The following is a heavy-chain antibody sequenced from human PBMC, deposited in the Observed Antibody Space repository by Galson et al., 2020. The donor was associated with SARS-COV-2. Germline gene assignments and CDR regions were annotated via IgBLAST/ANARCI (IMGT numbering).Heavy chain of an antibody. CDR2: LNAKSGGT. V-gene: IGHV1-2*02. D-gene: IGHD3-16*01. Sequence: GYTFTAYYVHWVRQAPGQGLEWMGWLNAKSGGTNYAQKFQGRVTMTRDTSISTAYMELSGLKSDDTAVYYCARHLGASVGMDVWGQGTTVTVSS. CDR1: GYTFTAYY. CDR3: ARHLGASVGMDV. J-gene: IGHJ6*02.